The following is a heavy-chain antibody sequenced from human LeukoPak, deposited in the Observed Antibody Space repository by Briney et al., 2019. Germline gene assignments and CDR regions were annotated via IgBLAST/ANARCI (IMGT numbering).Heavy chain of an antibody. D-gene: IGHD6-13*01. CDR3: ARGRPGWGIAAAGTVGYYYYYMDV. CDR1: GYTFTGYY. CDR2: INPNSGGT. Sequence: ASVKVSCKASGYTFTGYYMHWVRQAPGQGLEWMGWINPNSGGTNYAQKFQGRVTMTRDTSISTAYMELSRLRSDDTAVYYCARGRPGWGIAAAGTVGYYYYYMDVWGKGTTVTVSS. V-gene: IGHV1-2*02. J-gene: IGHJ6*03.